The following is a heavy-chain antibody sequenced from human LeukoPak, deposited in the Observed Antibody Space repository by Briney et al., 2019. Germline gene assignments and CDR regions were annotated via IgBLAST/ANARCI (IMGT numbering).Heavy chain of an antibody. J-gene: IGHJ4*02. Sequence: GGSLRLSCAASGFTFSSYGMHWVRQAPGKGLEWVAVISYDGSNKYYADSVKGRFTTSRDNSKNTLYLQMNSLRAEDTAVYYCAKDENSGYGYWGQGTLVTVSS. CDR2: ISYDGSNK. CDR3: AKDENSGYGY. V-gene: IGHV3-30*18. CDR1: GFTFSSYG. D-gene: IGHD5-12*01.